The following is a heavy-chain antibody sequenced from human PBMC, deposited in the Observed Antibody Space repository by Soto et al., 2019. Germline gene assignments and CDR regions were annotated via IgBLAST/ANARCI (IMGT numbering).Heavy chain of an antibody. J-gene: IGHJ4*02. CDR1: GYTLTSYW. CDR2: IDPSNSFT. Sequence: GESLKISFQVLGYTLTSYWITWVRQMPGKGLEWMGRIDPSNSFTVYNRSLEVHLILSVALSVRTACLHWSGQKASDTAVYYSARHTGLGPIPFDYWAQGTPGPGS. CDR3: ARHTGLGPIPFDY. V-gene: IGHV5-10-1*01.